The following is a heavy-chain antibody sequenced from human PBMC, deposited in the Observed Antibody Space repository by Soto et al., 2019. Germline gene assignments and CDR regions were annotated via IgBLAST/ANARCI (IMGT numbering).Heavy chain of an antibody. CDR1: GGSISSGGYY. Sequence: QVQLQESGPGLVKPSQTLSLTCTVSGGSISSGGYYWSWIRQHPGKGLEWIGYIYYSGSTYYNPSLKSRVTISVDTSKNQFSLKLSSVTAADTAVYYCARAGGGYCRSTSCYRNWFDPWGQGTLVTVSS. D-gene: IGHD2-2*01. CDR2: IYYSGST. CDR3: ARAGGGYCRSTSCYRNWFDP. J-gene: IGHJ5*02. V-gene: IGHV4-31*03.